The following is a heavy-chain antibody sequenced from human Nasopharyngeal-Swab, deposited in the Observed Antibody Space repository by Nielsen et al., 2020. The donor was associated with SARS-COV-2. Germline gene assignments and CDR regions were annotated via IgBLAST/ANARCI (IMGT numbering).Heavy chain of an antibody. V-gene: IGHV4-34*13. CDR3: AGAVAGTGWDY. D-gene: IGHD6-19*01. CDR2: INHSGST. J-gene: IGHJ4*02. Sequence: VRQMPGKGLEWIGEINHSGSTNYSPSLKSRVTISVDTSKNQFSLKLSSVTAADTAVYYCAGAVAGTGWDYWGQGTLVTVSS.